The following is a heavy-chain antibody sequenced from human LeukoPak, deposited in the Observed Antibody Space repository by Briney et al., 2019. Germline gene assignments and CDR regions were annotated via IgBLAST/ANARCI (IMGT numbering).Heavy chain of an antibody. V-gene: IGHV4-59*01. CDR3: ARVVTVTSPRYGYYGMDA. CDR2: INYSGST. J-gene: IGHJ6*02. Sequence: SGTLSLTCTVSGGAISGYYWTWIRQPPGKDLKWIGNINYSGSTNYNPSLRSRVTISVDTSENQFSLKLSSVTAADTAVYYRARVVTVTSPRYGYYGMDAWGQGTTVTVSS. CDR1: GGAISGYY. D-gene: IGHD4-11*01.